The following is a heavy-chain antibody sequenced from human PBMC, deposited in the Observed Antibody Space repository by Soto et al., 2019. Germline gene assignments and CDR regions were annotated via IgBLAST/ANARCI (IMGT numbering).Heavy chain of an antibody. CDR2: ITSDTKTI. Sequence: EVQLVESGGDLVQRGGSLRLSCVASGVTFSVYSMNWVRQAPGKGLEWFSYITSDTKTIKYADSVKGRFTISRDNAKNSVYLQMNSLIDEDTAVYYCARSVEGHFDYWGQGTVVTVSS. D-gene: IGHD6-19*01. CDR3: ARSVEGHFDY. CDR1: GVTFSVYS. J-gene: IGHJ4*02. V-gene: IGHV3-48*02.